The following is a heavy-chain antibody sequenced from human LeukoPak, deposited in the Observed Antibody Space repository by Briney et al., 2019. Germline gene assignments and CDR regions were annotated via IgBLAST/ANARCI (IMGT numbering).Heavy chain of an antibody. CDR2: INHSGST. V-gene: IGHV4-34*01. CDR1: GGSFRGYY. D-gene: IGHD2-15*01. CDR3: ARGCSGGSCYGLRVYYYYYYYMDV. J-gene: IGHJ6*03. Sequence: SETLSLTCAVYGGSFRGYYWSSIRQPPGKGLEWNGEINHSGSTNYNPSLKSRVTISVDTSKNQFSLKLSSVTAADTAVYYCARGCSGGSCYGLRVYYYYYYYMDVWGKGTTVTVSS.